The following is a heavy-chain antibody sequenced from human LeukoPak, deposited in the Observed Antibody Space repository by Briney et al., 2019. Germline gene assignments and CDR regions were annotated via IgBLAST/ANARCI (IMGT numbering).Heavy chain of an antibody. V-gene: IGHV3-30*04. D-gene: IGHD3-9*01. Sequence: GRSLRLSCAASGFIFSSYAMHWVRQAPGKGLEWVAVISYDGSNKYYADSVKGRFTISRDNSKNTLYLQMNSLRAEDTAVYYCARGVDYDILTGYDYWGQGTLVTVSS. CDR1: GFIFSSYA. CDR3: ARGVDYDILTGYDY. J-gene: IGHJ4*02. CDR2: ISYDGSNK.